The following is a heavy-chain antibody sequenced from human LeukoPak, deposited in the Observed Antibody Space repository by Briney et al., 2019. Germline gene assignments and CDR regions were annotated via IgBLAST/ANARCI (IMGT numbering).Heavy chain of an antibody. CDR1: GFTFSRYA. D-gene: IGHD1-26*01. CDR2: INDNGGRT. CDR3: VKDVGGSYAFDY. V-gene: IGHV3-64D*09. Sequence: QTGGSLRLSCSASGFTFSRYAMHWVRQAPGKGLEYVSGINDNGGRTHYGDSVKGRFSISRDNSKNTLHLQMSTLRAEDTALYYCVKDVGGSYAFDYWGQGILVTVSS. J-gene: IGHJ4*02.